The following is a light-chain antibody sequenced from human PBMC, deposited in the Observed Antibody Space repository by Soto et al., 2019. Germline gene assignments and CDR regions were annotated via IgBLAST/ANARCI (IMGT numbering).Light chain of an antibody. V-gene: IGKV1-5*01. CDR2: DAS. CDR3: QQYNSYSTWT. Sequence: DIQMTQSPSTLSASVGYRVTITCRASQSISSWLAWYQQKPGKAPKLLIYDASSLESGVPSRFSGSGSGTEFTLTIRSLQPDDFATYYCQQYNSYSTWTFGQGTKGDIK. CDR1: QSISSW. J-gene: IGKJ1*01.